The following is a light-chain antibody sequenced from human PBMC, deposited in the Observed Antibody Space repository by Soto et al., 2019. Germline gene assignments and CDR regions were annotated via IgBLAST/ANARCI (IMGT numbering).Light chain of an antibody. J-gene: IGKJ3*01. CDR1: QSVSSY. CDR2: DAS. CDR3: PQRSNWPLT. Sequence: EIVLTQSPATLSLSPGERATLSCRASQSVSSYLAWYQQKPGQAPRLLIYDASNRATGIPARFSGSGSGTDFTLTISSLEPEEFSFYYCPQRSNWPLTFGPGTKVDIK. V-gene: IGKV3-11*01.